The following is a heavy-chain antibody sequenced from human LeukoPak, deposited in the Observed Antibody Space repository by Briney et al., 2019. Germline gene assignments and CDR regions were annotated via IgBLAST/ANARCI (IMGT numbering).Heavy chain of an antibody. CDR2: IYSGGST. Sequence: GGSLRLSCAAPGFTVSSNSMTWVRQAPGKGLEWVSIIYSGGSTYYADSMKGRFTISRDNSKNTLYLQMNSLRAEDTAVYYCARGGGDSSSWYFDYWGQGTLVTVSS. CDR1: GFTVSSNS. J-gene: IGHJ4*02. V-gene: IGHV3-66*01. D-gene: IGHD6-13*01. CDR3: ARGGGDSSSWYFDY.